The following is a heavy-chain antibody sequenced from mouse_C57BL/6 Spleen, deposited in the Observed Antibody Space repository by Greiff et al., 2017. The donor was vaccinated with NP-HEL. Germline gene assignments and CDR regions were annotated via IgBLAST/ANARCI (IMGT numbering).Heavy chain of an antibody. CDR2: ISDGGSYT. V-gene: IGHV5-4*01. D-gene: IGHD2-1*01. J-gene: IGHJ3*01. Sequence: EVQLVESGGGLVKPGGSLKLSCAASGFTFSSYAMSWVRQTPEKRLEWVATISDGGSYTYYPDNVKGRFTISRDNAKNNLYLQMSHLKSEDTAMYYCAREGGNYAWFAYWGQGTLVTVSA. CDR3: AREGGNYAWFAY. CDR1: GFTFSSYA.